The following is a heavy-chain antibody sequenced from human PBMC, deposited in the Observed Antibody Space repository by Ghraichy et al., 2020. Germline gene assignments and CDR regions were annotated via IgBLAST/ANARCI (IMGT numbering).Heavy chain of an antibody. CDR3: ARDRPRELAVAGKTKNDY. Sequence: ASVKVSCKASGYTFTSYGISWVRQAPGQGLEWMGWISAYNGNTNYAQKLQGRVTMTTDTSTSTAYMELRSLRSDDTAVYYCARDRPRELAVAGKTKNDYWGQGTLVTVSS. CDR2: ISAYNGNT. V-gene: IGHV1-18*01. CDR1: GYTFTSYG. D-gene: IGHD6-19*01. J-gene: IGHJ4*02.